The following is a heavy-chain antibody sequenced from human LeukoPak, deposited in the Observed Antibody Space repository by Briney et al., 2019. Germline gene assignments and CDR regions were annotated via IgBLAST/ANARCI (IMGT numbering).Heavy chain of an antibody. CDR1: GFTFSNHE. J-gene: IGHJ4*02. V-gene: IGHV3-48*03. CDR3: ARGDRCPTY. D-gene: IGHD2-15*01. CDR2: INSGGTTI. Sequence: GGSPRVSCAASGFTFSNHEMNCVRQAPGRGLEWVSYINSGGTTIYYADSVKGRFTISRDNAKNSLYLQMNSLRAEDTAVYYCARGDRCPTYWGQGTLVTASS.